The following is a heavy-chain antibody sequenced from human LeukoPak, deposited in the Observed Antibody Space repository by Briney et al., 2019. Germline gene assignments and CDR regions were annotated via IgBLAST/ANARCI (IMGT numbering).Heavy chain of an antibody. Sequence: GASVKVSCKASGGTFSSYAISWVRQAPGQGLEWMGGIIPIFGTANYAQKFQGRVTITADESTSTAYMELSSLRSEDTAVYYCARVPAGGGGDRDAFDIWGQGTMVTVSS. CDR2: IIPIFGTA. CDR1: GGTFSSYA. CDR3: ARVPAGGGGDRDAFDI. D-gene: IGHD2-21*02. V-gene: IGHV1-69*13. J-gene: IGHJ3*02.